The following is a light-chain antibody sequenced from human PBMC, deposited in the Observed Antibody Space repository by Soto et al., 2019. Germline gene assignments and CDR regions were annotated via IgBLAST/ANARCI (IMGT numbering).Light chain of an antibody. J-gene: IGKJ1*01. CDR3: QQYNSYS. CDR1: QSISPY. V-gene: IGKV1-5*01. Sequence: DIQMTQSPSSLSASVGDRVTITCRASQSISPYLNWYQQKPGEAPNLLIYSASNLESGVPSRFSGSGSGTEFTLTISSLQPDDFATYYCQQYNSYSFGQGTKVDIK. CDR2: SAS.